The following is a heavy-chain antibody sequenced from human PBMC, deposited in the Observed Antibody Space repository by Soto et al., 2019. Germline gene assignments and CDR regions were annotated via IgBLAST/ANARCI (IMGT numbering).Heavy chain of an antibody. D-gene: IGHD3-3*01. CDR1: GYTFTGYY. CDR3: ARGSLSSGTSYYYYMDV. V-gene: IGHV1-2*04. CDR2: INPNSGGT. J-gene: IGHJ6*03. Sequence: ASVKVSCKASGYTFTGYYMHWVPQAPGQGLEWMGWINPNSGGTSYAQKFQGWVTMTRDTSISTAYMELSRLRSDDTAVYYCARGSLSSGTSYYYYMDVWGKGTTVTVSS.